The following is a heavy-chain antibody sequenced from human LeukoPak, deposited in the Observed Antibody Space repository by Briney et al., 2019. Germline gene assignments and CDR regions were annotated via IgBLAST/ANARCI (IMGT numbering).Heavy chain of an antibody. D-gene: IGHD3-22*01. V-gene: IGHV3-23*01. Sequence: GGSLRLSCADSGFTFSSYAMSWVRQAPGKGLEWVSLISTSSRTHYADSVQGRFTISRDNSKNTLSLHMNSLRAEDTAVYYCARGLDSSGYYHVVDSWGQGALVTVSS. CDR3: ARGLDSSGYYHVVDS. CDR1: GFTFSSYA. CDR2: ISTSSRT. J-gene: IGHJ4*02.